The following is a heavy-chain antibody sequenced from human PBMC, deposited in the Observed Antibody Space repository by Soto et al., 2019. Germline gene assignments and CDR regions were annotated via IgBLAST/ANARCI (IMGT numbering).Heavy chain of an antibody. V-gene: IGHV3-48*03. D-gene: IGHD3-16*01. CDR1: GFTFSSYE. Sequence: GSLRLSCAASGFTFSSYEMNWVRQAPGKGLEWVSYISSSGSTRYYADSVKGRFTISRDNAKNSLYLQMNSLRAEDTAVYYCATYPWGSSIDYWGQGTLVTVSS. J-gene: IGHJ4*02. CDR2: ISSSGSTR. CDR3: ATYPWGSSIDY.